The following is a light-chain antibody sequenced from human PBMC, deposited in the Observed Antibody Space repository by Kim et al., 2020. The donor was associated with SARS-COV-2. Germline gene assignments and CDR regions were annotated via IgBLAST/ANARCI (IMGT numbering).Light chain of an antibody. CDR2: DVS. Sequence: GHSITISCTGTSSDVGGYNYVSWYQQHPGKAPQLMIYDVSYRPSGISNRFSGSKSGNTASLTISGLQAEDEADYYCSSYTSSDTLAFGGGTQLTVL. CDR1: SSDVGGYNY. V-gene: IGLV2-14*03. CDR3: SSYTSSDTLA. J-gene: IGLJ3*02.